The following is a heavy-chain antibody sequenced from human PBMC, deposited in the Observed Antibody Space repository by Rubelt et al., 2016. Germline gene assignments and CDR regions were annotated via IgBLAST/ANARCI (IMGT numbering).Heavy chain of an antibody. J-gene: IGHJ3*02. V-gene: IGHV1-18*01. CDR2: ISAYNGNT. Sequence: APGQGPEWMGWISAYNGNTNYAQKLQGRVTITRDTSASTAYMELSSLRSEDTAVYYCAREELGYCSGGSCYSGSGAFDIWGQGTMVTVSS. D-gene: IGHD2-15*01. CDR3: AREELGYCSGGSCYSGSGAFDI.